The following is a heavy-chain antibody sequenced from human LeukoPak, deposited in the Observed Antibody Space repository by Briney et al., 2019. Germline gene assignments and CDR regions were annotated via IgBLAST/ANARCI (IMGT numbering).Heavy chain of an antibody. D-gene: IGHD3-22*01. CDR3: ARALYDSSGTYYYYFMDV. CDR2: ISGSSSFI. J-gene: IGHJ6*03. CDR1: GFTFSYAA. Sequence: PGGSLRLSCAASGFTFSYAAMNWVRQAPGKELEWVSSISGSSSFIHYADSLKGRFTISRDNAKNSLYLQMNGLRAEDTAVYFCARALYDSSGTYYYYFMDVWGKGTTVTVSS. V-gene: IGHV3-21*01.